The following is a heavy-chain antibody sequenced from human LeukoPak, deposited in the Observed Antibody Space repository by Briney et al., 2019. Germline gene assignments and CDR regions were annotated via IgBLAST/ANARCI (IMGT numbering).Heavy chain of an antibody. D-gene: IGHD6-13*01. Sequence: SETLSLTCTVSGYSISSGYYWGWIRQPPGKGLEWIGSIYHSGSTYYNPSLKSRVTISVDTSKNQFSLKLSSVTAADTAVYYCARASAGCFGYWGQGTLVTVSS. V-gene: IGHV4-38-2*02. CDR3: ARASAGCFGY. J-gene: IGHJ4*02. CDR2: IYHSGST. CDR1: GYSISSGYY.